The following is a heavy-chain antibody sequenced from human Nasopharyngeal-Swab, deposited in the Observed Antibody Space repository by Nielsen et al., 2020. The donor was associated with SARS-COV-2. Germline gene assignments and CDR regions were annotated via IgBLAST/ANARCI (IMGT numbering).Heavy chain of an antibody. CDR3: ARASFGYPFPFDS. J-gene: IGHJ4*01. CDR1: GFTFSSYW. D-gene: IGHD3-16*01. V-gene: IGHV3-7*03. CDR2: IKQDGSEK. Sequence: GESLKISCAASGFTFSSYWMSWVRQAPGKGLEWVANIKQDGSEKYYVDSVKGRFTISRDNAKNSLYLQMNSLRAEDTAVYYCARASFGYPFPFDSWRPRPLFPVSS.